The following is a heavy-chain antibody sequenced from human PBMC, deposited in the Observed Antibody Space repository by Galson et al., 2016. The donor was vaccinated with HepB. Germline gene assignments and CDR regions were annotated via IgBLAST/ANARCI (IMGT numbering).Heavy chain of an antibody. D-gene: IGHD2-15*01. Sequence: SLRLSCAASGFTFSGYTMNWVRQAPGKGLMWVSRITYDASGTSYADSVMGRFTISRDNAKNTLYLQMNSLRAEDTAVYYCTRGLGYCSGGSCHSLDYWGQGVLVTVSS. CDR1: GFTFSGYT. J-gene: IGHJ4*02. CDR3: TRGLGYCSGGSCHSLDY. CDR2: ITYDASGT. V-gene: IGHV3-74*01.